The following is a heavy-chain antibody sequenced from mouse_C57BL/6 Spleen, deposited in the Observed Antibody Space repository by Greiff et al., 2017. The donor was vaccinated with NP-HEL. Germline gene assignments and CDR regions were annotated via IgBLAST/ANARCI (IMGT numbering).Heavy chain of an antibody. CDR1: GYAFSSSW. V-gene: IGHV1-82*01. Sequence: VKLMESGPELVKPGASVKISCKASGYAFSSSWMNWVKQRPGKGLEWIGRSYPGDGDTNYNGKFKGKATLTADKSSSTAYMQLSSLTSEDSAVYFCAREVYYGSSPYYFDYWGQGTTLTVSS. CDR3: AREVYYGSSPYYFDY. D-gene: IGHD1-1*01. CDR2: SYPGDGDT. J-gene: IGHJ2*01.